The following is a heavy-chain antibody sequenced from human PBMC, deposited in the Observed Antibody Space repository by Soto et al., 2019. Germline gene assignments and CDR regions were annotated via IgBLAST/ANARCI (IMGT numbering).Heavy chain of an antibody. D-gene: IGHD6-19*01. CDR2: IIPILGIA. CDR1: GGTFSSYT. CDR3: ARGPSSGWLGDY. Sequence: VQLVQSGAEVKKPGSSVKVSCKASGGTFSSYTISWVRQAPGQGLEWMGRIIPILGIANYAQKFQGRVTITADKSTSTAYMELSSLRSEDTAVYYCARGPSSGWLGDYWGQGTLVTVSS. V-gene: IGHV1-69*02. J-gene: IGHJ4*02.